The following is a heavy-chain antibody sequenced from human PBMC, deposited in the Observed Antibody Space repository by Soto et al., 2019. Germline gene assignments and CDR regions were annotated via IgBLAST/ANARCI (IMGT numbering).Heavy chain of an antibody. CDR1: GFTFSSYG. Sequence: QVQLVESGGGAVQPGRSLRLSCAASGFTFSSYGMHWVRQAPGKGLEWVAVISYDGYNRNYTDSVRGRFTISRDNSKNTLYLQMNSLRAEDTAVYYCARDSVKSIVLVQAGIGSWGQGTLVTVSS. CDR3: ARDSVKSIVLVQAGIGS. CDR2: ISYDGYNR. J-gene: IGHJ5*02. V-gene: IGHV3-30*03. D-gene: IGHD2-2*01.